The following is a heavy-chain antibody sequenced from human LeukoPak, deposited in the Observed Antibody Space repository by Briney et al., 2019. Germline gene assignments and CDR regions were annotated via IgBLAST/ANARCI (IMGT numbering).Heavy chain of an antibody. CDR2: INPSGDST. CDR3: AREGSDIVVYEGSPGFDY. V-gene: IGHV1-46*01. CDR1: GYTFTSYY. J-gene: IGHJ4*02. D-gene: IGHD5-12*01. Sequence: ASVKVSCKASGYTFTSYYMHWVRQAPGQGLEWMGIINPSGDSTSYAQKFQGRVTMTRDTSTSTVYMELSSLRSEDTAVYYCAREGSDIVVYEGSPGFDYWGQGTLVTVSS.